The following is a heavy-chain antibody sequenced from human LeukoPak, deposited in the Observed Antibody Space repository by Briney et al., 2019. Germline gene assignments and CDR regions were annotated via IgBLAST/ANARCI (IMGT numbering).Heavy chain of an antibody. Sequence: PSGTLSLTCAVSGVSISSSNWWSWVRQPPGKGLEWIGEIYHSGSTNYNPSLKSRVTISVDKSKNQFSLKLSSVTAADTAVYYCARKSMDYYGSGDFDYWGQGTLVTVSS. CDR2: IYHSGST. D-gene: IGHD3-10*01. J-gene: IGHJ4*02. V-gene: IGHV4-4*02. CDR3: ARKSMDYYGSGDFDY. CDR1: GVSISSSNW.